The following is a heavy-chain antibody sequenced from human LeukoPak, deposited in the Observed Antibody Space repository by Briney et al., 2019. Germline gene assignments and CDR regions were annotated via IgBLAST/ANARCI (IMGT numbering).Heavy chain of an antibody. Sequence: SQTLSLTCTVSGGSISSGGYYWSWIRQHPGTGLEWIGYIYYSGSTYYNPSLKSRVTISVDTSKNQFSLKLSSVTAADTAVYYCARDARPMVRGAGFDYWGQGTLVTVSS. V-gene: IGHV4-31*03. CDR3: ARDARPMVRGAGFDY. CDR1: GGSISSGGYY. CDR2: IYYSGST. J-gene: IGHJ4*02. D-gene: IGHD3-10*01.